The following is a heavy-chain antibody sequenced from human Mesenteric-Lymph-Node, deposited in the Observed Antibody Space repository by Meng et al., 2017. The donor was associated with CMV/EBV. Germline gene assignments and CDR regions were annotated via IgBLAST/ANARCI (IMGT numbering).Heavy chain of an antibody. CDR3: AREGYNWSGFDH. J-gene: IGHJ4*02. CDR1: GFTFSSHS. D-gene: IGHD1-20*01. V-gene: IGHV3-66*02. Sequence: GGSLRLSCAASGFTFSSHSMNWVRQAPGKGLEWVSVIYSAGSTYFADSVKGRFTISRDNSKNTVYLQMNSLRAEDTAVYYCAREGYNWSGFDHWGQGTLVTVSS. CDR2: IYSAGST.